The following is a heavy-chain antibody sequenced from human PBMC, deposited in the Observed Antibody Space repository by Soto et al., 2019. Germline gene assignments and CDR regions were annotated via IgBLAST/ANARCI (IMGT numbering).Heavy chain of an antibody. J-gene: IGHJ3*01. Sequence: QVHLQESGPGLVKPSGTLSLTCTVSGGSISSRNWWSWLRQSPTKGLEWIGEIYQSGSTNYNPSLESRVTISVDKSKNQFSLELTSRTAADTAVYYCAKDRLWGSSDRGAPDDFEVWGQGTMVTVS. CDR1: GGSISSRNW. V-gene: IGHV4-4*02. D-gene: IGHD6-6*01. CDR3: AKDRLWGSSDRGAPDDFEV. CDR2: IYQSGST.